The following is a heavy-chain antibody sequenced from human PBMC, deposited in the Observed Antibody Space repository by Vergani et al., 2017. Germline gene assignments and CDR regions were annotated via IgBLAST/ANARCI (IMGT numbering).Heavy chain of an antibody. Sequence: QLLESGGGLIQPGGSLRLSCAASGFTFNSYAMTWVRQAPGKGLEWVSGINNSGGSTYYADSVKGRFTIYRDNSKNTLYLQMTDLRAEDTATYYCAKVCGSTSCPYGGGAFDVWGHGTMVTVSS. CDR2: INNSGGST. J-gene: IGHJ3*01. D-gene: IGHD2-2*01. V-gene: IGHV3-23*01. CDR3: AKVCGSTSCPYGGGAFDV. CDR1: GFTFNSYA.